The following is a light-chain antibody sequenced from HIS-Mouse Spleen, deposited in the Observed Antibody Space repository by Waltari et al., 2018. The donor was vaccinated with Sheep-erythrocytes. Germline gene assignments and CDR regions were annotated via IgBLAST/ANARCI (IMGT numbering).Light chain of an antibody. J-gene: IGLJ1*01. V-gene: IGLV2-8*01. Sequence: QSALTQPPSASGSPGQSVTISCTGTTSDVGGYNYVSWYQQHPGKAPKLIIYDVSKRPSGGPCRFSGSKSGNTASLTISGIQAEDEADYYCCSYAGSYNHVFATGTKVTVL. CDR2: DVS. CDR3: CSYAGSYNHV. CDR1: TSDVGGYNY.